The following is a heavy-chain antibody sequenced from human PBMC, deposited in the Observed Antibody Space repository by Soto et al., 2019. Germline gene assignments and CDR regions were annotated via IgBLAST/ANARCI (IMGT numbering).Heavy chain of an antibody. CDR2: IIAMIGTA. J-gene: IGHJ5*02. D-gene: IGHD2-15*01. Sequence: QVQLVQSGAEVKKPGSSVKVSCKASGGTFSSYTFSWVRQAPGQGLEWMGRIIAMIGTANHAQKFQGRVTITADKATSTAYMELSSLRSEDTAVYYCATSEGGYCRGGRCYSDWFDRWGQGTLVTVSS. CDR1: GGTFSSYT. V-gene: IGHV1-69*08. CDR3: ATSEGGYCRGGRCYSDWFDR.